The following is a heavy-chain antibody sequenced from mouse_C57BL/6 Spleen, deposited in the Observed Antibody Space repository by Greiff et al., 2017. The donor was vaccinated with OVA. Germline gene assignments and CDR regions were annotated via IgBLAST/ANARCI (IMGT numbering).Heavy chain of an antibody. CDR2: IYPGSGST. CDR1: GYTFTSYW. CDR3: ARWELGRRYFDY. Sequence: QVQLQQPGAELVKPGASVKMSCKASGYTFTSYWITWVKQRPGQGLEWIGDIYPGSGSTNYNEKFKSKATLTVDTSSSTAYMQLSSLTSEDSAVYYCARWELGRRYFDYWGKGTTLTVSS. J-gene: IGHJ2*01. V-gene: IGHV1-55*01. D-gene: IGHD4-1*01.